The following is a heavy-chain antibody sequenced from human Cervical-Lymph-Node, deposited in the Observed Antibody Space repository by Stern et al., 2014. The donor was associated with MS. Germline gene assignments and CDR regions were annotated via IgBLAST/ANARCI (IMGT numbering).Heavy chain of an antibody. CDR2: MYYSVSP. V-gene: IGHV4-31*02. J-gene: IGHJ3*02. CDR3: ARFTDTRVVVTASDAFDI. CDR1: GGSVRSDDYY. D-gene: IGHD2-21*02. Sequence: QVQLQESGPGLVKPSQTLSLTCIVSGGSVRSDDYYWSWIRQHPEKGLEWIGYMYYSVSPYYIPSLKSRATISVDTSKNQFSLKVTSVTPADTAVYYCARFTDTRVVVTASDAFDIWGQGTMVTVSS.